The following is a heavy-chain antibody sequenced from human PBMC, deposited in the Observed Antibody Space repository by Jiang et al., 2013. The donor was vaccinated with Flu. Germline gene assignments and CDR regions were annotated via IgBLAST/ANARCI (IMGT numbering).Heavy chain of an antibody. CDR2: ITGNAATT. CDR1: DSPLAATP. D-gene: IGHD3-9*01. Sequence: SGGGLIQPGGSRRDSPVQPLDSPLAATPWAGSGQAPGKGLEWVSCITGNAATTYYADSVKGRFTISRDNSRNALSLQMNSLRAEDAAVYYCAKLRTNYNILTRYYFDFGYFDDWGQGTLVTVSS. CDR3: AKLRTNYNILTRYYFDFGYFDD. J-gene: IGHJ4*02. V-gene: IGHV3-23*01.